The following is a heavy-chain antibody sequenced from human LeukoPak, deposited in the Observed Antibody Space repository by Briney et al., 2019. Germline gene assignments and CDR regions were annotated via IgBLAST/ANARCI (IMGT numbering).Heavy chain of an antibody. CDR3: ASNYDYGMDV. CDR2: ISGSGDST. CDR1: GFTFSTYA. D-gene: IGHD3-22*01. Sequence: GGSLRLSCAASGFTFSTYAVNWVRQAPGKGLEWVSTISGSGDSTYYADSVKGRFTISRDNSKDTLYLQMNSLRAEDTAVYYCASNYDYGMDVWGQGTTVTVSS. J-gene: IGHJ6*02. V-gene: IGHV3-23*01.